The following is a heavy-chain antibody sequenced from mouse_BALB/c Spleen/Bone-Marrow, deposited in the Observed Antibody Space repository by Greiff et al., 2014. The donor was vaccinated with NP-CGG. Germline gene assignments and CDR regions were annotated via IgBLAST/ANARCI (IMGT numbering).Heavy chain of an antibody. CDR1: GYAFSSSW. D-gene: IGHD1-1*01. Sequence: QVQLKQSGPELVKPGASVKISCKASGYAFSSSWMKWGKQRPGQGLEWIGRIYPGDGDTNYNGKFKGKATLTADKSSSTAYMQLSSLTSVDSAVYFCARDYYGSSYDYWGQGTTLTVSS. J-gene: IGHJ2*01. CDR2: IYPGDGDT. V-gene: IGHV1-82*01. CDR3: ARDYYGSSYDY.